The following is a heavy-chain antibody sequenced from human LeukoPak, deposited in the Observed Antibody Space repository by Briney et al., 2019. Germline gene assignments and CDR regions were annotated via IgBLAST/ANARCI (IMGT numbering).Heavy chain of an antibody. V-gene: IGHV1-46*01. CDR2: MNPSGGST. D-gene: IGHD2-21*02. CDR1: GYTFTSYY. CDR3: ARDWPSDPQYYYGMDV. Sequence: ASVKVSCKASGYTFTSYYMHWVRQAPGQGLEWMGIMNPSGGSTSYAQKFQGRVTMTRDTSTSTVYMELSSLRSEDTAVYYCARDWPSDPQYYYGMDVWGQGTTVTVSS. J-gene: IGHJ6*02.